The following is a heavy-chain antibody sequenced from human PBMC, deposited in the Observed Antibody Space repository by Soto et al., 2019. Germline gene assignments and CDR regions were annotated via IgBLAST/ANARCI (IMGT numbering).Heavy chain of an antibody. Sequence: SETLSLTCTVSGGSISSYYWSWIRQPPGKGLEWIGYIYYSGSTNYNPSLKSRVTISVDTSKNQFSLKLSSVTAADTAVYYCARETIAAAVPPSYYYYGIDLWSQGTTVTVS. J-gene: IGHJ6*02. D-gene: IGHD6-13*01. V-gene: IGHV4-59*01. CDR1: GGSISSYY. CDR2: IYYSGST. CDR3: ARETIAAAVPPSYYYYGIDL.